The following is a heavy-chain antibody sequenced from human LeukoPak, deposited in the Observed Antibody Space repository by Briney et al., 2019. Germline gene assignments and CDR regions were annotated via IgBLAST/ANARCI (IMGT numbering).Heavy chain of an antibody. Sequence: SETLSLTCAVYGGSFSGYYWSWIRQPPGKGLEWIGEINHSGSTNYNPSLKSRVTISVDTSKNQFSLKLSSVTVADTAVYYCARGWGYYDFWSGYYGFDYWGQGTLVTVSS. CDR3: ARGWGYYDFWSGYYGFDY. CDR2: INHSGST. D-gene: IGHD3-3*01. V-gene: IGHV4-34*01. CDR1: GGSFSGYY. J-gene: IGHJ4*02.